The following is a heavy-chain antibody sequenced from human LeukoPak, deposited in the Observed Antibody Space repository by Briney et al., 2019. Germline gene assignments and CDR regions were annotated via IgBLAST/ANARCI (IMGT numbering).Heavy chain of an antibody. D-gene: IGHD3-3*01. CDR3: ARDRSGVTSFDY. CDR1: AFTFSSYA. J-gene: IGHJ4*02. Sequence: GGSLRLSCATSAFTFSSYAMHWVRQAPGKGLEWVAVISYDGSNKYYADSVKGRFTISRDNSKNTLYLQMNSLRAEDTAVYYCARDRSGVTSFDYWGQGDLVTVSS. CDR2: ISYDGSNK. V-gene: IGHV3-30-3*01.